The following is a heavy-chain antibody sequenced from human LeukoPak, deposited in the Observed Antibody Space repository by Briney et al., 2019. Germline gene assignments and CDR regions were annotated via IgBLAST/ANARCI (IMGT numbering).Heavy chain of an antibody. CDR1: GGSLSSYY. D-gene: IGHD3-16*01. CDR3: SRVRGSYAFDH. V-gene: IGHV4-59*01. J-gene: IGHJ4*02. CDR2: IYYSGST. Sequence: ASETLSLTCTVSGGSLSSYYWSWIRQPPGKGLEWIGYIYYSGSTNYNPSLKSRVTISVDTSKNQFSLKLSSVTAADTAVYYCSRVRGSYAFDHGGQGTLVTVSS.